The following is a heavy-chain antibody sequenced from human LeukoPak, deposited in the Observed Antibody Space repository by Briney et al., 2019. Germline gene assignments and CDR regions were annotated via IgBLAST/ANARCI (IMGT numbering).Heavy chain of an antibody. V-gene: IGHV3-43*02. CDR1: GFTFEDYA. D-gene: IGHD3-22*01. CDR2: VTGDGSTP. Sequence: GGSLRLSCAASGFTFEDYAMHWVRQAPGKGLEWVSFVTGDGSTPYYADSVKGRFTISRDNSKNSLYLQMNSLRIEDTALYYCAKDRDTTGYEHWGQGTLVTVCS. CDR3: AKDRDTTGYEH. J-gene: IGHJ1*01.